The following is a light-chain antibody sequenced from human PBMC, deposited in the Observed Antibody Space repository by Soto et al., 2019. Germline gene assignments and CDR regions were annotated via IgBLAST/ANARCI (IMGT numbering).Light chain of an antibody. Sequence: EIRMTQSPGTLYVSPRERATLSCKAIQSVRSNLDWYQHKPGKAPRLLIYDGSTRALGIPARLSGSEYGTEFTITISSMQSEDFEVYFCQQYDDSTITFGQGTRLEIK. J-gene: IGKJ5*01. V-gene: IGKV3-15*01. CDR3: QQYDDSTIT. CDR2: DGS. CDR1: QSVRSN.